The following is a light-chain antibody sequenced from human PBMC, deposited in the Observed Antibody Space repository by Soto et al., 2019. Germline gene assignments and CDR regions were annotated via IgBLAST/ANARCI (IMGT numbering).Light chain of an antibody. V-gene: IGKV3-11*01. CDR2: DAS. CDR3: QQYGSSPIT. CDR1: QSVSSY. Sequence: EIVMTHSPATPSVSPCERATLSFSASQSVSSYLAWYQQKPGQAPRLLIYDASNRATGIPARFSGSGSGTDFTLTISSLEPEDFAVYYCQQYGSSPITFGQGTRLEI. J-gene: IGKJ5*01.